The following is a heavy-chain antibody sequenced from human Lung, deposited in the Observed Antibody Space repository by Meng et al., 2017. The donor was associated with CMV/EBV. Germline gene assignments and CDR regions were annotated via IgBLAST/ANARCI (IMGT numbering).Heavy chain of an antibody. V-gene: IGHV3-74*01. Sequence: ESLKISXAASGFTFSSYWMHWVRQAPGKGLVWVSRINSDGSSTSYADSVKGRFTISRDNAKNTLYLQMNILRAEDTAVYYCAREGYCSSTSCLYYYYYGMDVWGQGTTVTVSS. CDR2: INSDGSST. CDR3: AREGYCSSTSCLYYYYYGMDV. D-gene: IGHD2-2*01. J-gene: IGHJ6*02. CDR1: GFTFSSYW.